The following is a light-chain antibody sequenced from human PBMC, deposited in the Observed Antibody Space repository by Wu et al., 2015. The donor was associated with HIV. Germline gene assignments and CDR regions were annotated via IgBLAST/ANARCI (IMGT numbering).Light chain of an antibody. CDR2: SAS. CDR1: RSISTY. J-gene: IGKJ4*01. V-gene: IGKV1-9*01. CDR3: QEVXTSQLT. Sequence: IPLTQSPSSLSASVGDRVTITCRTSRSISTYVAWYQQKPGKAPLLLIYSASILHTGVPSRFSGSGSGTDFTLTISSLQPEDSATYYCQEVXTSQLTFGGGTKLDIK.